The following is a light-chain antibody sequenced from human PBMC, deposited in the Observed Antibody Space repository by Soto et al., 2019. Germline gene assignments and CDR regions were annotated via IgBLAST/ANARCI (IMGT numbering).Light chain of an antibody. CDR1: KLGDKY. CDR3: QAWDSSPAVV. V-gene: IGLV3-1*01. CDR2: RDN. J-gene: IGLJ3*02. Sequence: SYELTQPPSVSVSPGQTAYITCSGDKLGDKYACWYQQKPGQSPVLVIYRDNKRPSGIPERFSGSNSGNTATLTISGTQAMDEADYYCQAWDSSPAVVFGGGTKLTVL.